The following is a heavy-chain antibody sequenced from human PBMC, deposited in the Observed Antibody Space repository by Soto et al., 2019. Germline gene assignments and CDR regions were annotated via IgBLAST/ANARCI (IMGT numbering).Heavy chain of an antibody. CDR3: ARVVPGAEAWFGP. J-gene: IGHJ5*02. CDR1: GYTFSNYG. Sequence: GASVKVSCKTSGYTFSNYGITWARQAPGQPLEWLGWISLYSDGTSYAQKFRGRVSMTTDTSTTTAYMELRSLRSDDTAVYYCARVVPGAEAWFGPWGQGTLVTVSS. CDR2: ISLYSDGT. V-gene: IGHV1-18*01.